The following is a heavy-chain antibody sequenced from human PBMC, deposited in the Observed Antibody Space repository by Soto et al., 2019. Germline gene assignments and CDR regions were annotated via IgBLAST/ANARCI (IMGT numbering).Heavy chain of an antibody. Sequence: ASVKVSCKVSGYTLTELSMHWVRQAPGKGLEWMGGFDPEDGETIYAQKFQGRVTMTEDTSTDTAYMELSSLRSEDTAVYYCARTMVRGVMTLQHYYYMDVWGKGTTVTVSS. CDR3: ARTMVRGVMTLQHYYYMDV. CDR1: GYTLTELS. CDR2: FDPEDGET. J-gene: IGHJ6*03. V-gene: IGHV1-24*01. D-gene: IGHD3-10*01.